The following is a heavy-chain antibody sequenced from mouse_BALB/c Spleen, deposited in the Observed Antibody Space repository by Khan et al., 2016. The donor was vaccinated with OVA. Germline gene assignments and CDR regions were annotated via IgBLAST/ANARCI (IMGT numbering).Heavy chain of an antibody. Sequence: VQLQESGPELVRPGASVKMSCKASGYTFTSFWINWVKQRPGQGLEWIGMIDPSKSETRLNQKFKDKATLNVDKSSNTAYMQLSRLTSEDSAVYYCTRGGDVSPFAYWGQGTLVTVSA. J-gene: IGHJ3*01. V-gene: IGHV1S127*01. CDR2: IDPSKSET. CDR1: GYTFTSFW. CDR3: TRGGDVSPFAY.